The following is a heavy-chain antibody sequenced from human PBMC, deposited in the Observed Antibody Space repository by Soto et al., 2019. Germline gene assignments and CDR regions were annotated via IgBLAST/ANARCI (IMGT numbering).Heavy chain of an antibody. J-gene: IGHJ6*02. Sequence: TLSLTCAISGDSVSSNSAAWNWIRQSPSRGLEWLGRTYYRSKWYNDYAVSVKSRITINPDTSKNQFSLQLNSVTPEDTAVYYCARGSFYYYDSSGYYYYYGMDVWGQGTTVTVSS. D-gene: IGHD3-22*01. CDR1: GDSVSSNSAA. CDR2: TYYRSKWYN. V-gene: IGHV6-1*01. CDR3: ARGSFYYYDSSGYYYYYGMDV.